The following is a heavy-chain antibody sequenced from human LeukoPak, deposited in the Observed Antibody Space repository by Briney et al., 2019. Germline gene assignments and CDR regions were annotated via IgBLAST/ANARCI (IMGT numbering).Heavy chain of an antibody. J-gene: IGHJ5*02. CDR2: INPSGGST. D-gene: IGHD1-26*01. CDR3: ARTELVSPHSDP. V-gene: IGHV1-46*01. Sequence: ASVKVSCKASGYTFTSYYMHWVRQAPGQGLEWMGIINPSGGSTSYAQKLQGRVTMTTDTSTSTAYMELRSLRSDDTAVYYCARTELVSPHSDPWGQGTLVTVSS. CDR1: GYTFTSYY.